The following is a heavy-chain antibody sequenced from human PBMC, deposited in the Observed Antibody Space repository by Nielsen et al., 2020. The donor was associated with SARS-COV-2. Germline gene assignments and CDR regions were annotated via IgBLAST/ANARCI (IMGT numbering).Heavy chain of an antibody. CDR2: ISGSGGST. D-gene: IGHD4-17*01. V-gene: IGHV3-23*01. J-gene: IGHJ5*02. Sequence: VRQAPGKGLEWVSAISGSGGSTYYADSVKGRFTISRDNSKNTLYLQMNSLRAEDTAVYYCAKDDYGDYEMGWFDPWGQGTLVTVSS. CDR3: AKDDYGDYEMGWFDP.